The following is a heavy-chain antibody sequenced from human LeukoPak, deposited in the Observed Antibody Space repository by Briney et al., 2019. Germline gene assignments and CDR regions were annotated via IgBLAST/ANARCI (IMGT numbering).Heavy chain of an antibody. J-gene: IGHJ4*02. V-gene: IGHV3-11*04. Sequence: GGSLRLSCAASGFTFSDYYMSWIRQAPGKGLEWVSYISSSSSTIYYADSVKGRFTISRDNAKNSLYLQMNSLRAEDTAVYYCARPLGNYYDSSGLRGVFDYWGQGTLVTVSS. CDR1: GFTFSDYY. D-gene: IGHD3-22*01. CDR3: ARPLGNYYDSSGLRGVFDY. CDR2: ISSSSSTI.